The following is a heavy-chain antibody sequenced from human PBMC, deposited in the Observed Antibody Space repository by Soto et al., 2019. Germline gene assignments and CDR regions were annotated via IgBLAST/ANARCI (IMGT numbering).Heavy chain of an antibody. CDR1: GFTFSSIA. D-gene: IGHD6-13*01. CDR3: AMTQRLGGGQQLG. Sequence: EVQLLESGGGLVQPGGSLRLSCAASGFTFSSIAMSWVRQAPGKGLEWGSAISGSGANTYYADSVMGRFTISRDTSKNTLYHQMNRLRAEETAIYHCAMTQRLGGGQQLGWGQGPLVTVSS. V-gene: IGHV3-23*01. CDR2: ISGSGANT. J-gene: IGHJ4*02.